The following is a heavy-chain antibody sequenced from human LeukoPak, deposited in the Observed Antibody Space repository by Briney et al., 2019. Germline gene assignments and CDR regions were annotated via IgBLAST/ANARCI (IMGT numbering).Heavy chain of an antibody. CDR3: ARVATMVRGVYKSRYYFDY. D-gene: IGHD3-10*01. V-gene: IGHV4-59*01. CDR2: IYYSGST. CDR1: GGSISSYY. Sequence: SETLSLTCTVSGGSISSYYWSWIRQPPGKGLEWIGYIYYSGSTNYNPSLKSRVTISVDTSKNQFSLKLSSVTAADTAVYYCARVATMVRGVYKSRYYFDYWGQGTLVTVSS. J-gene: IGHJ4*02.